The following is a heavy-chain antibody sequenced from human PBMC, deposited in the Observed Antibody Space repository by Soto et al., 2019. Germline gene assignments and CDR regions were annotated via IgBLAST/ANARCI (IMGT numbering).Heavy chain of an antibody. CDR3: ARSSGGYSYNGMDV. CDR2: INPKSGDT. D-gene: IGHD1-26*01. V-gene: IGHV1-2*02. J-gene: IGHJ6*02. Sequence: GAPVKVSCKASGYTFTGYYIHWVRQAPGQGLEWMGWINPKSGDTKYAQKFQGRVTVTRDTSISTAYMELSRLRADDTAVYYCARSSGGYSYNGMDVWGQGTTVTVSS. CDR1: GYTFTGYY.